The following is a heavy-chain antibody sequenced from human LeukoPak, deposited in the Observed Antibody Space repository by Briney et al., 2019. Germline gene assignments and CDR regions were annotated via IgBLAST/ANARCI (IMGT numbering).Heavy chain of an antibody. CDR3: ARPRGYDYDC. CDR1: GGSFSGYY. CDR2: INHSGST. D-gene: IGHD5-12*01. Sequence: SETLSLTCAVYGGSFSGYYWSWIRQPPGKGLEWIGEINHSGSTNYNPSLKSRVTISVDTSKNQFSLRLSSVTAADTAVYYCARPRGYDYDCWGQGTLVTVSS. J-gene: IGHJ4*02. V-gene: IGHV4-34*01.